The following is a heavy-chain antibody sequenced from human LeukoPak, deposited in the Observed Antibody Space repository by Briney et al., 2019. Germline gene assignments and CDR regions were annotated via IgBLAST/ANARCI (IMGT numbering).Heavy chain of an antibody. Sequence: SETLSLTCTVSGYSISSGYYWGWIRQPPGKGLEWIGSIYHSGSTYYNPSLKSRVTISVDTSKNQFSLKLSSVTAADTAVYYCARGYYDYVWGSYRRDAFDIWGQGTMVTVSS. D-gene: IGHD3-16*02. J-gene: IGHJ3*02. V-gene: IGHV4-38-2*02. CDR2: IYHSGST. CDR3: ARGYYDYVWGSYRRDAFDI. CDR1: GYSISSGYY.